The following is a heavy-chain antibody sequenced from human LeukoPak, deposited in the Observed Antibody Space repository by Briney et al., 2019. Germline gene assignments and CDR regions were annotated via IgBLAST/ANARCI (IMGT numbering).Heavy chain of an antibody. J-gene: IGHJ4*02. Sequence: SQTLSLTCTVSGGSISSGGYYWSWIRQHPGKGLEWIGYIYYSGSTNYNPSLKSRVTISVDTSKNQFSLKLSSVTAADTAVYYCAREHDSSGYSSFDYWGQGTLVTVSS. CDR2: IYYSGST. D-gene: IGHD3-22*01. CDR3: AREHDSSGYSSFDY. V-gene: IGHV4-61*08. CDR1: GGSISSGGYY.